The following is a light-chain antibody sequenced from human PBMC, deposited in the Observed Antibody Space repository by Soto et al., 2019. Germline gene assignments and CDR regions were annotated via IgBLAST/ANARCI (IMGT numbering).Light chain of an antibody. J-gene: IGKJ1*01. CDR2: GVS. CDR1: QSISSN. Sequence: EIVMTQSPATLSVSPGERATLSCRASQSISSNLAWYQQKPGQAPRLLIYGVSTRATGIPARFSGSGSGTEFTLTISSLQSEDFAVYYCQQYNNWPGTFGQGTTVDIK. V-gene: IGKV3-15*01. CDR3: QQYNNWPGT.